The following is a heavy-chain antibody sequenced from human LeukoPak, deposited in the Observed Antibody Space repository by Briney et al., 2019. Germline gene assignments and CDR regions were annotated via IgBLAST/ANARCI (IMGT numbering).Heavy chain of an antibody. Sequence: QPGGSLRLSCAASGFAFSSYGMHWVRQAPGKGLEWVAFIRYDGSDKYYADSVKGRFTISRDNSKNTLYLQMNSLRGEDTAVYYCAKDQGTTVVTPEFDPWGQGTLVTVSS. CDR1: GFAFSSYG. V-gene: IGHV3-30*02. CDR3: AKDQGTTVVTPEFDP. CDR2: IRYDGSDK. D-gene: IGHD4-23*01. J-gene: IGHJ5*02.